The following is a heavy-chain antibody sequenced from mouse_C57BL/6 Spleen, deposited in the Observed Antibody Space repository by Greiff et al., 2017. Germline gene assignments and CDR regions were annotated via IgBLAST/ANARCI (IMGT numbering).Heavy chain of an antibody. CDR3: ARHYGNYERGVDY. J-gene: IGHJ4*01. D-gene: IGHD2-1*01. CDR1: GYTFTSYW. V-gene: IGHV1-50*01. CDR2: IDPSDSYT. Sequence: QVQLQQPGAELVKPGASVKLSCKASGYTFTSYWMQWVKQRPGQGLEWIGEIDPSDSYTNYNQKFKGKATLTVDTSSSTAYMQLSSLTSEDSAVYYCARHYGNYERGVDYWGQGTSVTVSS.